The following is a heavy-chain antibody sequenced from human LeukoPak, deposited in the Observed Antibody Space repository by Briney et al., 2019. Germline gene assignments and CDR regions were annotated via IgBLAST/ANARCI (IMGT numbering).Heavy chain of an antibody. CDR2: ISAYNGNT. Sequence: ASVKVSCKASGYTFTSYGISWVRQALGQGLEWMGWISAYNGNTNYAQKLQGGVTMTTDTSTSTAYMELRSLRSDDTAVYYCAGGPPIRFGELFYYYYGMDVWGQGTTVTVSS. CDR3: AGGPPIRFGELFYYYYGMDV. J-gene: IGHJ6*02. D-gene: IGHD3-10*01. V-gene: IGHV1-18*01. CDR1: GYTFTSYG.